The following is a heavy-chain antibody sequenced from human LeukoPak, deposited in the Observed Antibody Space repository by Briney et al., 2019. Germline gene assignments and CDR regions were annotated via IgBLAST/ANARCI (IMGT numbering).Heavy chain of an antibody. D-gene: IGHD1-26*01. CDR2: INHSGST. CDR1: GGSFSGYY. CDR3: ARGRIVGATTFDY. Sequence: PSETLSLTCAVCGGSFSGYYWSWIRQPPGKGLEWIGEINHSGSTNYNPSLKSRVTISVDTSKNQFSLKLSSVTAADTAVYYCARGRIVGATTFDYWGQGTLVTVSS. V-gene: IGHV4-34*01. J-gene: IGHJ4*02.